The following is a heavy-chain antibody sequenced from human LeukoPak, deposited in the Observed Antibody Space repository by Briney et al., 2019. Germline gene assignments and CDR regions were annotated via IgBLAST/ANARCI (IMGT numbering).Heavy chain of an antibody. D-gene: IGHD6-6*01. CDR2: IIPIFGTA. V-gene: IGHV1-69*06. J-gene: IGHJ4*02. CDR1: GGTFSSYA. CDR3: ARAMSIAARLQTIFDY. Sequence: SVKVSCKASGGTFSSYAISWVRQAPGQGLEWVGGIIPIFGTANYAQKFQGRVTITADKSTSTAYMELSSLRSEDTAVYYCARAMSIAARLQTIFDYWGQGTLVTVSS.